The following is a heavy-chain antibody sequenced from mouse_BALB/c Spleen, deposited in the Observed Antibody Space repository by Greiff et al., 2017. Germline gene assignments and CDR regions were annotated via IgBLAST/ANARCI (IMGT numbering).Heavy chain of an antibody. CDR1: GFTFTAYY. V-gene: IGHV7-3*02. Sequence: DVQLVESGGGLVQPGGSLRLTCATSGFTFTAYYMSWVRQPPGKALEWLGFIRNKANGYTTEYSASVKGRFTISRDNSQSILYLQMNTLRAEDSATYYCARDMGGFAYWGQGTLVTVSA. CDR2: IRNKANGYTT. J-gene: IGHJ3*01. CDR3: ARDMGGFAY.